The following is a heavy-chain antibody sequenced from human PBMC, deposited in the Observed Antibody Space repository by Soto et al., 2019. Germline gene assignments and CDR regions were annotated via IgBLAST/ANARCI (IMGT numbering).Heavy chain of an antibody. CDR2: IIPIFGTA. Sequence: ASVKVSCKASGGTFSSYAISWVRQAPGQGLEWMGGIIPIFGTANYAQKFQGRVTITADESTSTAYMELSSLRSEDTAVYYCARDIGRSWAPDYWGQGNLVTVSS. V-gene: IGHV1-69*13. CDR3: ARDIGRSWAPDY. D-gene: IGHD6-13*01. J-gene: IGHJ4*02. CDR1: GGTFSSYA.